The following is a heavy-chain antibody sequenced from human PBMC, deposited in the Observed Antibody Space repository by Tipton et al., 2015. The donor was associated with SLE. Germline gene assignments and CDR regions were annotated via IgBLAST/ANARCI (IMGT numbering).Heavy chain of an antibody. CDR1: GFTFSSYA. CDR3: AKDRGFRESFYGMDV. V-gene: IGHV3-23*03. CDR2: IYSGGST. D-gene: IGHD3-10*01. Sequence: SLRLSCAASGFTFSSYAMSWVRQAPGKGLEWVSVIYSGGSTYYADSVKGRFTISRDNSKNTLYLQMNSLRAEDTAVYYCAKDRGFRESFYGMDVWGQGPTVTVSS. J-gene: IGHJ6*02.